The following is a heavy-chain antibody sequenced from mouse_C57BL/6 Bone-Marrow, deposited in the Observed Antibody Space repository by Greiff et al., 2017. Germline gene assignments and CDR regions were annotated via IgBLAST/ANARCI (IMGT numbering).Heavy chain of an antibody. CDR3: ARGDITTVAYWYFDV. D-gene: IGHD1-1*01. J-gene: IGHJ1*03. CDR1: GYTFTSYW. V-gene: IGHV1-72*01. Sequence: QVQLQQPGAELVKPGASVKLSCKASGYTFTSYWMHWVKQRPGRGLEWIGRIDPNSGGTKYNEKFKSKATLSVDKPSSTAYMQLSSLTSEDSAVYYCARGDITTVAYWYFDVWGTGTTVTVSS. CDR2: IDPNSGGT.